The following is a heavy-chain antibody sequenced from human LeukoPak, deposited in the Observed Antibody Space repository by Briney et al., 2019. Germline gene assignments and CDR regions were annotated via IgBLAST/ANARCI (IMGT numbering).Heavy chain of an antibody. D-gene: IGHD1-26*01. J-gene: IGHJ4*02. Sequence: SETLSLTCTVSGGSISSSSYYWGWIRQPPGKGLEWIGSIYYSGSTYYNPSLKSRVTISVDTSKNQFSLKLSPVTAADTAVYYCARDRAYSGSYYGYYWGQGTLVTASS. CDR1: GGSISSSSYY. V-gene: IGHV4-39*07. CDR3: ARDRAYSGSYYGYY. CDR2: IYYSGST.